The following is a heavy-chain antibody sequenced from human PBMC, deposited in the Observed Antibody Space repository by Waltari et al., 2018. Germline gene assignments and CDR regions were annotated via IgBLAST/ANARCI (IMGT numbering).Heavy chain of an antibody. V-gene: IGHV1-2*02. Sequence: QVQLVQSGAEVKKPGASVKVSCKASGYTFTGYYMHWFRQAPGQGLEWMGWINTNSGGTNYAQKFQGRVTMTRDTSISTASMELRRLRSDDTAVYFCARGPMSSYGPCYYCGMDVWGQGTTVTVSS. CDR2: INTNSGGT. CDR1: GYTFTGYY. J-gene: IGHJ6*02. CDR3: ARGPMSSYGPCYYCGMDV. D-gene: IGHD5-18*01.